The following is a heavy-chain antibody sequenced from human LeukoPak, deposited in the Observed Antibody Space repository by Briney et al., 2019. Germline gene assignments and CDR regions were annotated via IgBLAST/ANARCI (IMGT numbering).Heavy chain of an antibody. J-gene: IGHJ1*01. V-gene: IGHV3-7*01. CDR1: GFPFSTYY. D-gene: IGHD3-10*01. CDR3: AFPVREPQP. Sequence: PGGSLRLSCTVSGFPFSTYYMGWLRQTAGRGLEWVAMIGNDGSDKYYVGSLKGRFTISRDNAKNSLFLQMSSLTAEDTALYYCAFPVREPQPWGRGTLVTVSS. CDR2: IGNDGSDK.